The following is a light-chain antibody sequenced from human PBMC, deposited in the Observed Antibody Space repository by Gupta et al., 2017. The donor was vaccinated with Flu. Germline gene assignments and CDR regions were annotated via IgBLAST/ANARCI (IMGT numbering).Light chain of an antibody. J-gene: IGLJ2*01. CDR1: FAEVGSDY. CDR2: DNS. Sequence: RVTSTWLGIFAEVGSDYLYWYRQGTARAPKLLIYDNSRRRAEVPDRFSASMYVTTAAIAITGLQAEDEGVYYCAAWDASVGGQLFGGGTRLVVL. V-gene: IGLV1-47*02. CDR3: AAWDASVGGQL.